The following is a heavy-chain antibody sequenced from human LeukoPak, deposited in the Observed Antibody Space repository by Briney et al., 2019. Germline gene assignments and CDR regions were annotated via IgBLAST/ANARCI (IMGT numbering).Heavy chain of an antibody. CDR3: AKAFRYGDYTNFDY. J-gene: IGHJ4*02. Sequence: GGSLRLSCAASGFTFSSYAMSWVRQAPGKGLEWVSAISGSGGSTYYADSVKGRFTISRDNSKNTLYPQMNSLRAEDTAVYYCAKAFRYGDYTNFDYWGQGTLVTVSS. D-gene: IGHD4-17*01. V-gene: IGHV3-23*01. CDR2: ISGSGGST. CDR1: GFTFSSYA.